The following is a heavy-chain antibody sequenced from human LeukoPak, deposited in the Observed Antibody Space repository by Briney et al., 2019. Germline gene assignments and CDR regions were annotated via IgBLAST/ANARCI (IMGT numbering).Heavy chain of an antibody. Sequence: GGSLRLSCAASGFTFSSFEMNWVRQAPGKGLEWLSYISSSGRTVYYADSVKGRFTSSRDNAKNSLYLQMNSLRAEDTAVYYCASSTYSGSHWDAFDIWGQGTMVTVSS. D-gene: IGHD1-26*01. CDR2: ISSSGRTV. V-gene: IGHV3-48*03. CDR1: GFTFSSFE. J-gene: IGHJ3*02. CDR3: ASSTYSGSHWDAFDI.